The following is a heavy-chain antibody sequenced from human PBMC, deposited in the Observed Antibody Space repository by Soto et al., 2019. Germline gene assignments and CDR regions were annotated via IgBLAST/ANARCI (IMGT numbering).Heavy chain of an antibody. CDR1: GFTFSSYA. CDR2: ISGSGATT. Sequence: EVQLLESGGGLVQPGGSLRLSCAASGFTFSSYAMSWVRQAPGKGLEWVSAISGSGATTYYADSVKGRFTISRDNSKNTLYLQMNSLRADDTAVYYCAKGPAYCGGDSHPDYWGQGTLVTVSS. CDR3: AKGPAYCGGDSHPDY. J-gene: IGHJ4*02. V-gene: IGHV3-23*01. D-gene: IGHD2-21*02.